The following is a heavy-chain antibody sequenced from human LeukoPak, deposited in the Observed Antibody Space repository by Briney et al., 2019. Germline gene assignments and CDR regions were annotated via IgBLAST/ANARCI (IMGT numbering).Heavy chain of an antibody. D-gene: IGHD3-10*01. CDR2: IWYGGSNK. J-gene: IGHJ4*02. CDR3: ARDGGSGSYYDY. Sequence: GRSLRLSCAASGFTFSSYGMHWVRQAPGKGLEWVAVIWYGGSNKYYADSVKGRFTISRDNSKNTLYLQMNSLRAEDTAVYYCARDGGSGSYYDYWGQGTLVTVSS. V-gene: IGHV3-33*08. CDR1: GFTFSSYG.